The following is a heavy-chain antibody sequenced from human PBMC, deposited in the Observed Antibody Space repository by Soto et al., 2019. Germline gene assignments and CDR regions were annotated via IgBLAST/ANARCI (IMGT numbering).Heavy chain of an antibody. V-gene: IGHV3-23*01. CDR3: AKTIRGGYSSSWYYFDY. Sequence: EVQLLKSGGDLVQPGGSLRLSCAASGFTFTNYAMTWVRQAPGKGLEWVSTISGGGSITYYADSLKGRFTISRDNSKNTLYLQINSLRAEDTAVYYCAKTIRGGYSSSWYYFDYWGQGTLVTVSS. D-gene: IGHD6-13*01. CDR2: ISGGGSIT. CDR1: GFTFTNYA. J-gene: IGHJ4*02.